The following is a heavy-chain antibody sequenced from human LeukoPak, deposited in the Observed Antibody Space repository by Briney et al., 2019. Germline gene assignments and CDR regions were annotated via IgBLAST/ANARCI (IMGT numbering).Heavy chain of an antibody. CDR2: ISYDGSNK. CDR3: ATLNVDTYYDFWSGYPPYNWFDP. CDR1: GFTFSSYG. Sequence: GGSLRLSCAASGFTFSSYGMHWVRQAPGKGLGWVAVISYDGSNKYYADSVKGRFTISRDNSKNTLYLQMNSLRAEDTAVYYCATLNVDTYYDFWSGYPPYNWFDPWGQGTLVTVSS. V-gene: IGHV3-30*03. D-gene: IGHD3-3*01. J-gene: IGHJ5*02.